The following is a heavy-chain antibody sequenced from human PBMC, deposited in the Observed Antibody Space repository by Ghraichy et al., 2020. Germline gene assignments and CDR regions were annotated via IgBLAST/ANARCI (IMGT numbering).Heavy chain of an antibody. CDR3: AVGLLTARPF. CDR2: INHSGNI. V-gene: IGHV4-34*01. D-gene: IGHD6-6*01. CDR1: GESFSGHY. J-gene: IGHJ4*02. Sequence: SQTLSLTCAVYGESFSGHYWSWIRQSPGRGLDWIGEINHSGNINYNPSLKSRVTISIDTSKNQFSLKVRSVTAADTAVYFCAVGLLTARPFWGQGTLVTVAS.